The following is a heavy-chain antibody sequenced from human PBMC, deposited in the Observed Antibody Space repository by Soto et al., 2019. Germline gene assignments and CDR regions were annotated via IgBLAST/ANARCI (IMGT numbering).Heavy chain of an antibody. D-gene: IGHD3-16*01. CDR2: MSYDGTQK. Sequence: GGSLRLSCEASGLTFSAYGMHWVRQAPGKGLEWVATMSYDGTQKYFADSVKGRFTISRDNSTSILYLQMNSLRWEDTAVYYCVKASHCNSGTCALGLIGDCAFGIWGQGKMVTV. V-gene: IGHV3-30*18. J-gene: IGHJ3*02. CDR1: GLTFSAYG. CDR3: VKASHCNSGTCALGLIGDCAFGI.